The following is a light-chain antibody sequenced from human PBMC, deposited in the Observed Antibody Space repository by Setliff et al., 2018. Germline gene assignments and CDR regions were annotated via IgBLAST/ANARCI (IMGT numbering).Light chain of an antibody. CDR2: DVS. V-gene: IGLV2-11*01. J-gene: IGLJ1*01. Sequence: QSALTQPRSVSRSPGQSVTISCTGTSSDVGGYNYVSWYQQHPGKAPKLMISDVSKRPSGVPDRFSGPKSGTTASLTISGLQAEDEADYYCCSYAGRYTPYVFGSGTKVTVL. CDR3: CSYAGRYTPYV. CDR1: SSDVGGYNY.